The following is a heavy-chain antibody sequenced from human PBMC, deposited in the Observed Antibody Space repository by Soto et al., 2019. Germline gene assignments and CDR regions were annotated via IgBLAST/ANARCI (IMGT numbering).Heavy chain of an antibody. V-gene: IGHV1-69*02. CDR2: IIPILGIA. CDR1: GGTFSSYT. D-gene: IGHD2-8*01. CDR3: ARQRVYAKYDY. J-gene: IGHJ4*02. Sequence: SVKVSCKASGGTFSSYTISWVRQAPGQGLEWMGRIIPILGIANYAQKLQGRVTMTTDTSTSTAYMELRSLRSDDTAVYYCARQRVYAKYDYWGQGTLVTVSS.